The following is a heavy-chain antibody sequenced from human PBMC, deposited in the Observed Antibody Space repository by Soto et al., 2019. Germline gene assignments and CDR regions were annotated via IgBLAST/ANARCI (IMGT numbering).Heavy chain of an antibody. Sequence: SETLSLTCTVSGGSISSYYWSWIRQPPGNGLEWIGYMYNTGSTVYNPSLKSRVTISVDTSKNQFYLKVNSVTAADTAVYYCARDLWGYCGTDCYPLDVWGQGTTVT. J-gene: IGHJ6*02. V-gene: IGHV4-59*01. CDR1: GGSISSYY. CDR3: ARDLWGYCGTDCYPLDV. D-gene: IGHD2-21*02. CDR2: MYNTGST.